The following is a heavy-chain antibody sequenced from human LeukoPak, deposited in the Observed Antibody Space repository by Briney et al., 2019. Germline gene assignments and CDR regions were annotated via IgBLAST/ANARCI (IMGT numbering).Heavy chain of an antibody. CDR2: IYYSGST. V-gene: IGHV4-39*07. Sequence: PSETLSLTCTVSGGSISSSSYYWGWIRQPPGKGLEWIGSIYYSGSTYYNPSLKSRVTISVDTSKNQFSLKLSSVTAADTAVYYCASVFYDYVWGSYRYTSFFDYWGQGTLVTVSS. D-gene: IGHD3-16*02. CDR1: GGSISSSSYY. CDR3: ASVFYDYVWGSYRYTSFFDY. J-gene: IGHJ4*02.